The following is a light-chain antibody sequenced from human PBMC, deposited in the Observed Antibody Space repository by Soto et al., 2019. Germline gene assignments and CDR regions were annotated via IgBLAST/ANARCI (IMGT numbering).Light chain of an antibody. CDR1: QRVNSSY. CDR3: QQYVNSPVT. J-gene: IGKJ2*01. Sequence: EMVLTQSPDTLYLSPGEGATLSCRASQRVNSSYLAWYQQKPGQAPRLLISGASARATGVPARVSGSGYGTDFTLTISRLEPEEFEVYYCQQYVNSPVTFGQGTKLQIK. CDR2: GAS. V-gene: IGKV3-20*01.